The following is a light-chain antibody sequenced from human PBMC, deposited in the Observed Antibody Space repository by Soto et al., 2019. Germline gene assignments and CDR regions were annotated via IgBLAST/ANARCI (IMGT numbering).Light chain of an antibody. CDR2: WAS. Sequence: DIVMTLSQESLAVSLGERATINCKSSQSVLYSSNNKNYLAWYQQKPGQPPKLLIYWASTRESGVPDRFSGSGSGTDFTLTISSLQAEDVAVYYCQQYYSTPLTFGGGTKVDIK. V-gene: IGKV4-1*01. CDR1: QSVLYSSNNKNY. J-gene: IGKJ4*01. CDR3: QQYYSTPLT.